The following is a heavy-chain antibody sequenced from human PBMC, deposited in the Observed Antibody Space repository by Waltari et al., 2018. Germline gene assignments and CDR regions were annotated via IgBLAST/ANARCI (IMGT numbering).Heavy chain of an antibody. CDR3: ARNSTIPTGSLYGMDV. CDR2: IIPPLGTA. J-gene: IGHJ6*02. D-gene: IGHD1-1*01. Sequence: QVQLVQSGAEVKKPGSSVKVSCKASGVPFNSYTLSWVRQAPGQGLEWMGRIIPPLGTAKYAQQFQGRVTITADESTSTVYMELRGLTSADTATYYCARNSTIPTGSLYGMDVWGQGTTVTVSS. CDR1: GVPFNSYT. V-gene: IGHV1-69*01.